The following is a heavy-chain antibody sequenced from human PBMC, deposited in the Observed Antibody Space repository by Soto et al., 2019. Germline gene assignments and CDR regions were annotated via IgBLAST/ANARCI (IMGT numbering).Heavy chain of an antibody. D-gene: IGHD3-22*01. CDR1: GYIFTNHY. CDR3: ARADYYDSSGFYYDC. J-gene: IGHJ4*02. Sequence: QVQLVQSGAEVKKPGASVKVSCKASGYIFTNHYIHWVRQAPGQGLEWMGIINPSGGSTNYLQKLQCRITITRDTSTSTVYIELSSLRSEHTAVYFCARADYYDSSGFYYDCWGQGSLVTVSS. CDR2: INPSGGST. V-gene: IGHV1-46*01.